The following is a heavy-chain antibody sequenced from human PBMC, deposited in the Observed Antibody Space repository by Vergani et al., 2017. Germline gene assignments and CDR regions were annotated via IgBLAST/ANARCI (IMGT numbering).Heavy chain of an antibody. CDR1: GYTFTGYY. Sequence: QVQLVQSGAEVKKPGASVKVSCKASGYTFTGYYMHWVRQAPGQGLEWMGWINPNSGGTNDAKKFRGRVTMTRDTSISTAYMEMSRLRSDDTAVYYCARSRVLYYGDYGVKYFDLWGRGTLVTVSS. J-gene: IGHJ2*01. V-gene: IGHV1-2*02. CDR3: ARSRVLYYGDYGVKYFDL. D-gene: IGHD4-17*01. CDR2: INPNSGGT.